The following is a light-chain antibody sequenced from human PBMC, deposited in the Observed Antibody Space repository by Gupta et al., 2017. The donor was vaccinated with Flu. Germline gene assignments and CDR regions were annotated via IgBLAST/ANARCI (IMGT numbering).Light chain of an antibody. CDR2: EVT. CDR3: SSYTNTATRV. V-gene: IGLV2-14*01. Sequence: QSALPQPASVSESPGQSITISCTGTSSDVGGFNYVSWYQQHPGKAPKLIIYEVTSRPSGVPNRFSGSKSGNTASLTISGLQAEDEADYYCSSYTNTATRVFGGGTKLTVL. CDR1: SSDVGGFNY. J-gene: IGLJ3*02.